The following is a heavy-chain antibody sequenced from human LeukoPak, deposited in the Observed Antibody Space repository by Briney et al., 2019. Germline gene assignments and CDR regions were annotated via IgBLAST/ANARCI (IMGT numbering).Heavy chain of an antibody. J-gene: IGHJ4*02. CDR3: AKGDIYFDY. CDR1: GYTLTDYY. V-gene: IGHV1-2*02. CDR2: INPKNGGT. Sequence: GASVKVSWKAFGYTLTDYYMHWGRQAPGQALEWMGWINPKNGGTNYAQKFQGRVTMTRDTSISTAYMELSRLTSDDTAVYYCAKGDIYFDYWGQGTLVTVSS.